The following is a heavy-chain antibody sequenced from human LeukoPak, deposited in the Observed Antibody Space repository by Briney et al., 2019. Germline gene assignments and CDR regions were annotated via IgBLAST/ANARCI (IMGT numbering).Heavy chain of an antibody. V-gene: IGHV3-21*01. CDR3: ARESVGATTGAFDI. Sequence: GGSLRLSCAASGFTFSSYSMNWVRQAPGKGLEWASSISSSSSYIYYADSVKGRFTIPRDNAENSLYLQMNSLRAEDTAVYYCARESVGATTGAFDIWGQGTMVTVSS. CDR1: GFTFSSYS. CDR2: ISSSSSYI. D-gene: IGHD1-26*01. J-gene: IGHJ3*02.